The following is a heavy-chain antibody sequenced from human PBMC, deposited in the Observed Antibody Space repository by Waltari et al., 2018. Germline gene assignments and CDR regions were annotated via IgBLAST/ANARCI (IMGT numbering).Heavy chain of an antibody. Sequence: KKPGSSVKVSCKASGGNFSSYAISWVRQAPGQGLEWMGGIIPIFGTANYAQKFQGRVTITADESTSTAYMELSSLRSEDTAVYYCARAPLGYCSSTSCSNYYYYYYMDVWGKGTTVTVSS. CDR1: GGNFSSYA. V-gene: IGHV1-69*01. J-gene: IGHJ6*03. CDR2: IIPIFGTA. CDR3: ARAPLGYCSSTSCSNYYYYYYMDV. D-gene: IGHD2-2*01.